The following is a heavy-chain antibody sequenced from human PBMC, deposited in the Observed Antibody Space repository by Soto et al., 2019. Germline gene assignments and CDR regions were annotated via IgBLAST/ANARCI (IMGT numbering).Heavy chain of an antibody. CDR1: GYSFTSYW. D-gene: IGHD2-2*01. Sequence: GESLKISCKGSGYSFTSYWISWVRQMPGKGLEWMGRIDPSDSYTNYSPSFQGHVTISADKSISTAYLQWSSLKASDTAMYYCARHGCSSTSCYPHPRYYYGMDVWGQGTTVTVSS. CDR3: ARHGCSSTSCYPHPRYYYGMDV. J-gene: IGHJ6*02. CDR2: IDPSDSYT. V-gene: IGHV5-10-1*01.